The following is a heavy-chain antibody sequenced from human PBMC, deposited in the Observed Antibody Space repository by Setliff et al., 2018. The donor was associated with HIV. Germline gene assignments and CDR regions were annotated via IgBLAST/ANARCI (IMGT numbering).Heavy chain of an antibody. CDR2: ISNSGSFI. CDR3: AKDPSSWELRATYFDY. D-gene: IGHD1-7*01. Sequence: GGSLRLSCAASGSIFSRYGMTWVRQAPGKGLEWVSSISNSGSFIYYADSVKGRFTISRDNSKNTLYLQMKSLRAEDTAAYYCAKDPSSWELRATYFDYWGQGTLVTVSS. J-gene: IGHJ4*02. V-gene: IGHV3-21*04. CDR1: GSIFSRYG.